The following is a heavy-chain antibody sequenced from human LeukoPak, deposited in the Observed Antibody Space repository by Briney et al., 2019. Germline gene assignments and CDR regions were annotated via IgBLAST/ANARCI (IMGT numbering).Heavy chain of an antibody. Sequence: GASVKVSCKTSGYTFTGYYMHWVRQAPGQGLEWMGWTNPNSGGTNYAQKFQGRVTMTRDTSISTAYMELSRLSSDDTAVYYCARDLTIFGVAQYYFDYWGQGTLVTVSS. V-gene: IGHV1-2*02. J-gene: IGHJ4*02. CDR2: TNPNSGGT. CDR1: GYTFTGYY. D-gene: IGHD3-3*01. CDR3: ARDLTIFGVAQYYFDY.